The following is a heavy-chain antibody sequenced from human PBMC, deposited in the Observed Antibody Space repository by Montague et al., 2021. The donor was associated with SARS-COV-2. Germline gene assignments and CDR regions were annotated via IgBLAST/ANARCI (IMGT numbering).Heavy chain of an antibody. D-gene: IGHD6-13*01. CDR2: TYYRTKWYN. CDR1: GDSVSSNSAA. CDR3: SRGGSWLYYFDY. Sequence: CAISGDSVSSNSAAWNWIRQSPSRGLEWLGRTYYRTKWYNDYAVSVKSRITINPDTSKNQFSLQLNSVTPEDTAVYYCSRGGSWLYYFDYWGQGTLVTVSS. V-gene: IGHV6-1*01. J-gene: IGHJ4*02.